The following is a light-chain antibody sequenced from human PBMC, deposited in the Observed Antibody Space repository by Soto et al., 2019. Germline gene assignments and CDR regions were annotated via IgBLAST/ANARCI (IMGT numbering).Light chain of an antibody. J-gene: IGKJ1*01. CDR1: QSVSSSY. V-gene: IGKV3-20*01. Sequence: EIVLTQSPGTLSLSPGERATLSCRASQSVSSSYLAWYQQKPGQAPRLLIYGASSRATGIPDRFSGSGSWTDLTLTISRLEPEDFAVYYCQQYGSSRTFGQGTKVEIK. CDR3: QQYGSSRT. CDR2: GAS.